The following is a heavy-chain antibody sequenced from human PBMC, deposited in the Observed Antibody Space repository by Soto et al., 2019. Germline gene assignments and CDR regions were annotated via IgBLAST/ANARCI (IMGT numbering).Heavy chain of an antibody. Sequence: QVQLVQSGAEVKKPGSSVKVSCKASGGTFSSYAISWVRQAPGQGLEWMGGIIPIFGTADYAQKFQGRVTSTADESTSTGKMELSSPRSEDTAVYYCASHYDSSGYYYRGLDYWGQGTLVTVSS. D-gene: IGHD3-22*01. J-gene: IGHJ4*02. CDR3: ASHYDSSGYYYRGLDY. CDR2: IIPIFGTA. CDR1: GGTFSSYA. V-gene: IGHV1-69*12.